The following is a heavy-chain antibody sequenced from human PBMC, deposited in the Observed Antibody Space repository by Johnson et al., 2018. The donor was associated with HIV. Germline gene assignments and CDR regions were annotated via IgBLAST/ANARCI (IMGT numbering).Heavy chain of an antibody. D-gene: IGHD2-15*01. CDR2: IGTAGDT. J-gene: IGHJ3*02. CDR1: GFTFSRYD. CDR3: AKSDCSGGSCYSVWRHAFDI. Sequence: VQLVESGGGVVQPGRSLRLSCAASGFTFSRYDMHWVRQATGKGLEWVSAIGTAGDTYYPGSVKGRFTISSDNAKNSLYLQMNSLRAEDTAVYYCAKSDCSGGSCYSVWRHAFDIWGQGTMVTVSS. V-gene: IGHV3-13*01.